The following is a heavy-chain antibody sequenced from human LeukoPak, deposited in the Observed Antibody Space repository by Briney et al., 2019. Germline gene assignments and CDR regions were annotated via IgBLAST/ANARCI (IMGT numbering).Heavy chain of an antibody. CDR3: ARDRDKQLYLRPNYFDY. D-gene: IGHD5-18*01. CDR1: GYTFTDYG. J-gene: IGHJ4*02. Sequence: ASVKVSCKASGYTFTDYGIRWVRQAPGQGLEWMGWISAYNGNTNYARRLQGRITMTTDTSTGTVYMELRSLRSDDSAVYYCARDRDKQLYLRPNYFDYWGQGTLVTVSS. CDR2: ISAYNGNT. V-gene: IGHV1-18*01.